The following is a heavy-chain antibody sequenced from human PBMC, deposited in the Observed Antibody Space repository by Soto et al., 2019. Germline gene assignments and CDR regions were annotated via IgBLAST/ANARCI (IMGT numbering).Heavy chain of an antibody. CDR1: GGSFSGYY. J-gene: IGHJ5*02. Sequence: LTCAVYGGSFSGYYWSWIRQPPGKGLEWIGEINHSGSTNYNPSLKSRVTISVETSKNQFSLKLSSVTAADTAVYYCARGFSGTGTTSNWFDPWGQGTLVTVSS. CDR3: ARGFSGTGTTSNWFDP. CDR2: INHSGST. D-gene: IGHD1-1*01. V-gene: IGHV4-34*01.